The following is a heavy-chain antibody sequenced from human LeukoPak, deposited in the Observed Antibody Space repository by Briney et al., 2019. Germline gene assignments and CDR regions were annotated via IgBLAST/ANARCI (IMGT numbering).Heavy chain of an antibody. V-gene: IGHV3-23*01. CDR2: ISNSGGSA. CDR1: GFTFSNYA. D-gene: IGHD3-16*02. CDR3: AKGLRLGELSSAFDY. J-gene: IGHJ4*02. Sequence: GGSLRLSCGASGFTFSNYAMSWVRQAPGKGLERVSGISNSGGSAYYADSVKGRFTISRDNSRNTLYLRMNSLRAEDTAVYYCAKGLRLGELSSAFDYWGQGTLVTVSS.